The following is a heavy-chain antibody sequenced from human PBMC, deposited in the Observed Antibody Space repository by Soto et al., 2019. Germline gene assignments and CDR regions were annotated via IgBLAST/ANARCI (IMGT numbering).Heavy chain of an antibody. V-gene: IGHV1-3*05. D-gene: IGHD3-10*01. CDR2: IHGNNGNT. Sequence: QVQLVQSGAEEKKPGASVKVSCKASGYTFTDYSMHWVRQAPGQRLEWMGWIHGNNGNTRYSQNFQGRVTITRDTSASPDYMELGSLTSEDTAVYYCARPMNYHAYLDYWGQGTLVTVSS. CDR1: GYTFTDYS. CDR3: ARPMNYHAYLDY. J-gene: IGHJ4*02.